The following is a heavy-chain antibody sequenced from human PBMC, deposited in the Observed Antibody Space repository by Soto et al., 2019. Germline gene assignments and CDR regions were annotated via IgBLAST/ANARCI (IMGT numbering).Heavy chain of an antibody. CDR2: IHSDGNT. CDR1: GFDVSSNS. J-gene: IGHJ5*01. V-gene: IGHV3-53*05. Sequence: EVQLVETGGDLIQPGGSLRLSCAGSGFDVSSNSMNWVRQAPGKGLEWLSLIHSDGNTKYADSVKGRFTISRDSSENTVYLQMTSLRAEDTAVYYCARHVWLESWGQGTLVTVSS. CDR3: ARHVWLES.